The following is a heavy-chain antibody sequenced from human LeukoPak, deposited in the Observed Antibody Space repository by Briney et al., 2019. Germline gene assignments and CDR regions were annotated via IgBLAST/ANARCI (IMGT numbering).Heavy chain of an antibody. J-gene: IGHJ4*02. CDR1: GYSFTSYW. Sequence: GESLKISCKGSGYSFTSYWIGWVRQMPGKGLEWMGIIYPGDSNTRYSPPFQGQVTIAADKSISTAYLQWNSLKASDTAMYYCARPKTGASDGGYFDYWGQGTQVTVSS. CDR2: IYPGDSNT. CDR3: ARPKTGASDGGYFDY. V-gene: IGHV5-51*01. D-gene: IGHD1-14*01.